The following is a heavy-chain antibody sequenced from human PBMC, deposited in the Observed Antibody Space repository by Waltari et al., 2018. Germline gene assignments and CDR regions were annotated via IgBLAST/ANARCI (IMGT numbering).Heavy chain of an antibody. CDR2: IYPDDSDV. D-gene: IGHD6-19*01. J-gene: IGHJ4*02. CDR3: ARHIYSSGWFFYFDH. V-gene: IGHV5-51*01. Sequence: VQLVQSVAALKKPGESLESSCQGSGYSFPGYWIAWVRQLPGKGLESLDLIYPDDSDVKYSPSFQGQVTIAVDKSINTAYLQWGSLKASDTAMYFCARHIYSSGWFFYFDHWGQGTLVTVSS. CDR1: GYSFPGYW.